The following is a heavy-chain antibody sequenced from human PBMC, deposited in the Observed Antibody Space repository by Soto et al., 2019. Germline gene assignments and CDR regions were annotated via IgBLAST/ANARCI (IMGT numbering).Heavy chain of an antibody. CDR1: GFTFSSYS. Sequence: VQLVESGGGLVKPGGSLRLSCAASGFTFSSYSMNWVRQAPGKGLEWVSSISSSSSYIYYADSVKGRFTISRDNAKNSLYLQMNSLRAEDTAVYYCARSIAVAGAFDYWGQGTLVTVSS. D-gene: IGHD6-19*01. V-gene: IGHV3-21*01. J-gene: IGHJ4*02. CDR3: ARSIAVAGAFDY. CDR2: ISSSSSYI.